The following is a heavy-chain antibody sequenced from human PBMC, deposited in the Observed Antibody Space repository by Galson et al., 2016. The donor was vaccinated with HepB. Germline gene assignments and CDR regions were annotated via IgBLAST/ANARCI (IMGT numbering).Heavy chain of an antibody. J-gene: IGHJ5*02. V-gene: IGHV1-69*13. Sequence: SVKVSCKASGGTFSSYAISWVRQAPGQGLEWMGGIIPIFGTANYAQKFQGRVTITADESTSTAYMELSSLRSEDTAVYYCASGRAYNWNYRRSPYNCFDPWGQGTLVTVSS. CDR3: ASGRAYNWNYRRSPYNCFDP. D-gene: IGHD1-7*01. CDR1: GGTFSSYA. CDR2: IIPIFGTA.